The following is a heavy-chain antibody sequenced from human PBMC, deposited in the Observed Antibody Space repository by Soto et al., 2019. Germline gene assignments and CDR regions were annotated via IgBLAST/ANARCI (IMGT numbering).Heavy chain of an antibody. Sequence: PSETLSLTCAVSGGSISSSNWWSWVHQPPGKGLEWIGEIYHSGSTNYNPSLKSRVTISVDKSKNQFSLKLSSVTAADTAVYYCARGQGTRENWFDPWGQGTLVTVSS. CDR3: ARGQGTRENWFDP. V-gene: IGHV4-4*02. D-gene: IGHD3-10*01. CDR1: GGSISSSNW. CDR2: IYHSGST. J-gene: IGHJ5*02.